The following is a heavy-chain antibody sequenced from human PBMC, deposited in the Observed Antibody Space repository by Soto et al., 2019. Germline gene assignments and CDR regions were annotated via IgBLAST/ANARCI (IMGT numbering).Heavy chain of an antibody. J-gene: IGHJ3*02. CDR1: GGSFSGYY. V-gene: IGHV4-34*01. Sequence: QVQLQQWGAGLLKPSETLSLTCAVYGGSFSGYYWSWIRQPPGKGLEWIGEINHSGSTNYNPSLKSRVTISVDPSKNQFSLKLSSVTAADTAVYYCATIRQITMVRGVSKRQHAFDIWGQGTMVTVSS. D-gene: IGHD3-10*01. CDR2: INHSGST. CDR3: ATIRQITMVRGVSKRQHAFDI.